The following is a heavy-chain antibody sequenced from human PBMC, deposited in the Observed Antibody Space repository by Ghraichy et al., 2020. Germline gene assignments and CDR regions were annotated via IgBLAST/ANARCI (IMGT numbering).Heavy chain of an antibody. CDR1: GFTFSTSA. Sequence: ESLNISCAASGFTFSTSAMGWVRQTPGKGLEWVSGISVTGGSTYYADSVKGRFTISRDNSKNTLYLQMNSLRADDTAVYYCAKKSPAYCGADCYLDFWGQGTLVTVSA. D-gene: IGHD2-21*02. CDR2: ISVTGGST. J-gene: IGHJ4*02. V-gene: IGHV3-23*01. CDR3: AKKSPAYCGADCYLDF.